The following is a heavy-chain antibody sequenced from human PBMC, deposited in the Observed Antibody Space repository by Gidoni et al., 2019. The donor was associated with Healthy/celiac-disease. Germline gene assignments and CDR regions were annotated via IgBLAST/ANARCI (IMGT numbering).Heavy chain of an antibody. J-gene: IGHJ6*02. CDR1: GGTFSSYA. Sequence: QVQLVQSGAEVKKPGSSVKVSCKASGGTFSSYAISWVRQAPGQGLEWMGGIIPIFGTANYAQKFQGRVTITADESTSTAYMELSSLRSEDTAVYYCARSYYYGSSGYPYYYGMDVWGQGTTVTVSS. CDR2: IIPIFGTA. D-gene: IGHD3-22*01. CDR3: ARSYYYGSSGYPYYYGMDV. V-gene: IGHV1-69*01.